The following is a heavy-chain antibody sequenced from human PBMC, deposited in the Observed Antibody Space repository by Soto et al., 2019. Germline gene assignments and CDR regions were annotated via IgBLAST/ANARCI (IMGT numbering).Heavy chain of an antibody. CDR1: EFTFSNYA. J-gene: IGHJ5*01. Sequence: PGGSLRLSCAASEFTFSNYAMHWVRQAPGKGLQWLAVISYDGNNKYYADSVEGRFTISRDNSKNTVYLQMNSLRLEDTAVYYCARDGYYYDSSGYPAGVDSWGQGT. CDR2: ISYDGNNK. V-gene: IGHV3-30*03. D-gene: IGHD3-22*01. CDR3: ARDGYYYDSSGYPAGVDS.